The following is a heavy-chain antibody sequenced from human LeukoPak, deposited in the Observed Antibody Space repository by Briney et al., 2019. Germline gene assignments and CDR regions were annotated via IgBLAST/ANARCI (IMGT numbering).Heavy chain of an antibody. CDR1: GYTFTSYG. J-gene: IGHJ4*02. V-gene: IGHV1-18*01. CDR2: ISAYNGNT. Sequence: APVKVSCKASGYTFTSYGISWVRQAPGQGLEWMGWISAYNGNTNYAQKLQGRVTMTTDTSTSTAYMELRSLRSDDTAVYYCARDAYPLGYSDYWGQGTLVTVSS. CDR3: ARDAYPLGYSDY.